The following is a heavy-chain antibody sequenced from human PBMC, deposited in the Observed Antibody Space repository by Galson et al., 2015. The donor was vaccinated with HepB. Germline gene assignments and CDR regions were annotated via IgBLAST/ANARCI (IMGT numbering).Heavy chain of an antibody. CDR1: GGSISRGGYS. CDR3: ARSYCGGDCYSDDAFDI. Sequence: LSLTCSVSGGSISRGGYSWSWIRQPPGRGLEWIGYIYHSWTTYYNPSLKSRVTISIDRSKNQFFLRLSSVTAADTAVYYCARSYCGGDCYSDDAFDIWGQGTKVTVSS. D-gene: IGHD2-21*02. J-gene: IGHJ3*02. V-gene: IGHV4-30-2*01. CDR2: IYHSWTT.